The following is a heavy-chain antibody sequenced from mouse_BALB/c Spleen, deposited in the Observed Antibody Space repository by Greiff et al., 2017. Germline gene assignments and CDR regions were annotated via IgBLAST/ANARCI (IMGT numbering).Heavy chain of an antibody. CDR1: GFSLTSYG. J-gene: IGHJ3*01. V-gene: IGHV2-2*02. D-gene: IGHD3-3*01. CDR2: IWSGGST. Sequence: VQLQQSGPGLVQPSQSLSITCTVSGFSLTSYGVHWVRQSPGKGLEWLGVIWSGGSTDYNAAFISRLSISKDNSKSQVFFKMNSLQANDTAIYYCARNRDWFADWGQGTLVTVSA. CDR3: ARNRDWFAD.